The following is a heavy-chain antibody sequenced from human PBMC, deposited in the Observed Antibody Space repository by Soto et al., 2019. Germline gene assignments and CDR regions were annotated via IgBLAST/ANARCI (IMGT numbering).Heavy chain of an antibody. CDR1: GFTISTHG. Sequence: QVQLVESGGCVVQPGTSLRLSCAASGFTISTHGMHWVRQAPGKGLEWVANIWYDGSNRFYADSMKGRFTISKDNSKNTLYLQMSSMRAEYTAVYYCAAATTWNFHFHYWGQGTQVTVSS. V-gene: IGHV3-33*01. J-gene: IGHJ4*02. CDR3: AAATTWNFHFHY. CDR2: IWYDGSNR. D-gene: IGHD1-7*01.